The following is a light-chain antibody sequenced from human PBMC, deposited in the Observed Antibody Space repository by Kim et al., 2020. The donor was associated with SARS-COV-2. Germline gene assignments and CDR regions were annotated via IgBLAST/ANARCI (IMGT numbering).Light chain of an antibody. V-gene: IGLV2-14*03. CDR1: SIDVGGYNY. J-gene: IGLJ2*01. Sequence: GQSITISCTGTSIDVGGYNYVSWYQQHPGKAPKLMIYDVTTRPSGVSNRFSGSKSGNTASLTISGLQAEDEADYYCSSYTSSMTVVFGGGTQLTVL. CDR3: SSYTSSMTVV. CDR2: DVT.